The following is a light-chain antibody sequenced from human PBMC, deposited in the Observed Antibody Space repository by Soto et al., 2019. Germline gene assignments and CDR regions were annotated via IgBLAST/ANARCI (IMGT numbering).Light chain of an antibody. CDR1: QSLTRN. Sequence: EVGVTESPATLSVSTGETVTLSCRASQSLTRNLAWYQHKPGQSPRLLIYGGSARATGIPARFGGSGSATEFTLTISRLEPEDFAVYFCQQYGSSSLTFGGGTKVDI. V-gene: IGKV3-15*01. J-gene: IGKJ4*01. CDR3: QQYGSSSLT. CDR2: GGS.